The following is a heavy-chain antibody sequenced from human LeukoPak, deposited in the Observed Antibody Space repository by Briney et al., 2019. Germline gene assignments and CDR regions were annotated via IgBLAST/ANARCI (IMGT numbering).Heavy chain of an antibody. CDR2: ISSSSSTI. Sequence: GGSLRLSCAASGFTFSSYSMNWVRQAPGKGLEWVSYISSSSSTIYYADSVKGRFTIPRDNAKNSLYLQMNSLRAEDTAVYYCARGRYYGDGDYFDYWGQGTLVTVSS. J-gene: IGHJ4*02. D-gene: IGHD1-26*01. CDR3: ARGRYYGDGDYFDY. CDR1: GFTFSSYS. V-gene: IGHV3-48*01.